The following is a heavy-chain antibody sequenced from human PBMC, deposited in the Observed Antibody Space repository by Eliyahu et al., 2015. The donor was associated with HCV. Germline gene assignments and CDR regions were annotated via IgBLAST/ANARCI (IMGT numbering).Heavy chain of an antibody. Sequence: EVRLVESGGGLVQPGGSLRLSXAAXGFTFXSYWMSWVRQAPGKGXEWVANIKQDGSEKYYVDSVKGRFTISRDNAKNSLYLQMNSLRAEDTAVYYCARGGDILTGSPLDYWGQGTLVTVSS. J-gene: IGHJ4*02. D-gene: IGHD3-9*01. CDR3: ARGGDILTGSPLDY. V-gene: IGHV3-7*01. CDR1: GFTFXSYW. CDR2: IKQDGSEK.